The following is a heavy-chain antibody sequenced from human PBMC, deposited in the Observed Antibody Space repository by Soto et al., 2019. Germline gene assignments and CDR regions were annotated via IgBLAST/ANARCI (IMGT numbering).Heavy chain of an antibody. J-gene: IGHJ6*04. D-gene: IGHD5-12*01. CDR3: ASPRDSGYDYYYYGLDV. V-gene: IGHV3-21*01. CDR2: ISSSRSYI. Sequence: GSLRLSCTASGFTFSTYSMNWVRQAPGKGLEWVSSISSSRSYIYYADSVRGRFTISRDNPKNSLYLQMTSLRVEDTAVYYCASPRDSGYDYYYYGLDVWGKGTKVTVSS. CDR1: GFTFSTYS.